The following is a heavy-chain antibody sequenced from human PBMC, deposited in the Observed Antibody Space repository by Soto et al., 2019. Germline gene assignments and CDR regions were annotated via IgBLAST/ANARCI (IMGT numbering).Heavy chain of an antibody. D-gene: IGHD3-22*01. Sequence: QVQLVQSGAEVKKPGASVKVSCKASGYTFTGYYMHWVRQAPGQGLEWMGWINPNSGGTNYTHKFQGRVTITRHTSISTAYMELSRLRSDDTAVYYCAREEMIVVGYGMDVWGQGTTVTVSS. CDR1: GYTFTGYY. CDR3: AREEMIVVGYGMDV. J-gene: IGHJ6*02. CDR2: INPNSGGT. V-gene: IGHV1-2*02.